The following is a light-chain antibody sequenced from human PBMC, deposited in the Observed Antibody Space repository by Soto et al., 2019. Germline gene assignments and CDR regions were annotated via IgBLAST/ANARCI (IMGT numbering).Light chain of an antibody. J-gene: IGKJ1*01. CDR2: WAF. Sequence: DIVMTQSPESLAVSLGQRATIKCESSHSILYSADNKTYLAWYQQKPGLPPQLLIYWAFTRESGVPERFSGGGSEADFTLTISSLQPEDVATYYCHQYSSSPWTFGQGTKVEIK. CDR1: HSILYSADNKTY. CDR3: HQYSSSPWT. V-gene: IGKV4-1*01.